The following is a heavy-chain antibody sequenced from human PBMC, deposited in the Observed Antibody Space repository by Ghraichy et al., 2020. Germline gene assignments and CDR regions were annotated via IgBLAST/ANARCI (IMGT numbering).Heavy chain of an antibody. V-gene: IGHV1-2*02. CDR3: AGGYGGIAVAGTLDY. Sequence: KVSCKASGYTFTGYYMHWVRQAPGQGLEWMGWINPNSGGTNYAQKFQGRVTMTRDTSISTAYMELSRLRSDDTAVYYCAGGYGGIAVAGTLDYWGQGTLVTVSS. CDR2: INPNSGGT. D-gene: IGHD6-19*01. J-gene: IGHJ4*02. CDR1: GYTFTGYY.